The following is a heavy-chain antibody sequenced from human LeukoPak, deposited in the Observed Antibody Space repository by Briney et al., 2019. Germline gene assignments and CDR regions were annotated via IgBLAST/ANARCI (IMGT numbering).Heavy chain of an antibody. CDR3: AGGTWHIAAAGTATADYYAMDV. D-gene: IGHD6-13*01. J-gene: IGHJ6*02. CDR1: GGSFSGYY. Sequence: PSETLSLTCAVYGGSFSGYYWSWIRQPPGKGLEWIGEINHSGGTNYNPSLKSRVTISVDTSKNQFSLKLNSVTAADTAVYYCAGGTWHIAAAGTATADYYAMDVWGQGTTVTVSS. CDR2: INHSGGT. V-gene: IGHV4-34*01.